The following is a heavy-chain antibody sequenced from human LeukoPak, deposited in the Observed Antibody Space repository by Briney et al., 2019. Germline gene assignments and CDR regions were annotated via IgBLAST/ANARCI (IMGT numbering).Heavy chain of an antibody. D-gene: IGHD2-2*01. CDR3: TRWARYCSKCSCYSWFDP. CDR2: MKGSEE. J-gene: IGHJ5*02. V-gene: IGHV3-7*01. Sequence: GGSLRLSCAASGFTFSSYWMSWVRQAPGKGLEWVAQMKGSEEYYVNSEQGRFTISRDNAKNSVYLQMNRLRVDDTAVFFCTRWARYCSKCSCYSWFDPWGQETLVTVSS. CDR1: GFTFSSYW.